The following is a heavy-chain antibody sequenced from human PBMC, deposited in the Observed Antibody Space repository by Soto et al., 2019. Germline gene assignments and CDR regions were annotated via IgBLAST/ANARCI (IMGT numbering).Heavy chain of an antibody. CDR2: ISYDGSNK. CDR1: GFTFSSYA. Sequence: GGSLRLSCAASGFTFSSYAMHWVRQAPGKGLEWVAVISYDGSNKYYADSVKGRFTISRDNSKNTLYLQMNSLRAEDTAVYYCARESAYSLVVAAADYYYGMDVWGQGTTVTVSS. V-gene: IGHV3-30-3*01. D-gene: IGHD6-13*01. J-gene: IGHJ6*02. CDR3: ARESAYSLVVAAADYYYGMDV.